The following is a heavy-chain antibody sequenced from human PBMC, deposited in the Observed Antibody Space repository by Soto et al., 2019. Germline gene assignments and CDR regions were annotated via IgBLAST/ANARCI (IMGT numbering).Heavy chain of an antibody. D-gene: IGHD6-19*01. V-gene: IGHV3-33*01. CDR1: GFTFSHFG. J-gene: IGHJ4*02. CDR3: ARDSAAGRGLDY. CDR2: IWYDGSHE. Sequence: GGSLRLSCAASGFTFSHFGMHWVRQAPGKGLESVAIIWYDGSHEYYADSVKGRLTISRDNSKNTLSLQMNSLTAEDTALYYCARDSAAGRGLDYWGQGTLVTVSS.